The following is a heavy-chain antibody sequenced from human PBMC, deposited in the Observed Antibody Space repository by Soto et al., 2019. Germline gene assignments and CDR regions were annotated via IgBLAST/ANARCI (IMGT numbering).Heavy chain of an antibody. D-gene: IGHD3-10*01. V-gene: IGHV1-46*03. CDR1: GYTFTSYY. J-gene: IGHJ5*02. CDR2: INPSGGST. CDR3: ARDLITMVRGGWFDP. Sequence: QVQLVQSGAEVKKPGASVKVSCKASGYTFTSYYMHWVRQAPGQGLEWMGIINPSGGSTSYAQKFQGRVTMTRDTSTSTVYMELSRLRSEDTAVYYCARDLITMVRGGWFDPWGQGTLVTVSS.